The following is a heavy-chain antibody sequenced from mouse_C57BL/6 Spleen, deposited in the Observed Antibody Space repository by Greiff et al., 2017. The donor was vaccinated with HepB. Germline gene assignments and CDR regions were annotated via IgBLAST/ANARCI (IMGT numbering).Heavy chain of an antibody. CDR3: AREDITTVVARGAMDY. J-gene: IGHJ4*01. Sequence: EVQRVESGGGLVKPGGSLKLSCAASGFTFSSYAMSWVRQTPEKRLEWVATISDGGSYTYYPDNVKGRFTISRDNAKNTLYLQMSHLKSEDTAMYYCAREDITTVVARGAMDYWGQGTSVTVSS. D-gene: IGHD1-1*01. V-gene: IGHV5-4*01. CDR2: ISDGGSYT. CDR1: GFTFSSYA.